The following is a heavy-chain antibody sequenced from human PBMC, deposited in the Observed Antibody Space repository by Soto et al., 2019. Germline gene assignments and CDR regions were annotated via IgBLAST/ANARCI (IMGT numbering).Heavy chain of an antibody. D-gene: IGHD3-3*01. J-gene: IGHJ3*02. CDR3: VTYPVPYYDFWSGDAFDI. V-gene: IGHV1-18*01. Sequence: GASVKVSCKASGYTLASYVLTWVRQAPGQGLEWMGWISGYNGNTKYAQKLQGRVTMTTDTSTSTAYMELRSLRSDDTAVYYCVTYPVPYYDFWSGDAFDIWGQGTMVTVSS. CDR2: ISGYNGNT. CDR1: GYTLASYV.